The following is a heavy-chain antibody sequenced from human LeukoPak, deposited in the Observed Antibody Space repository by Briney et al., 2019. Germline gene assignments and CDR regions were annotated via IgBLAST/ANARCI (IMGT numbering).Heavy chain of an antibody. J-gene: IGHJ4*02. D-gene: IGHD3-10*01. V-gene: IGHV1-18*01. CDR2: INVYNGHT. Sequence: RASVKVSCMASGGTFSSYAISWVRQAPGQGLEWMGWINVYNGHTIYAQEFQGRVTLTTDTSTSTAHMDLRSLRSDDTAVYYCVRDSDHAPDYWGQGTLVTVSS. CDR3: VRDSDHAPDY. CDR1: GGTFSSYA.